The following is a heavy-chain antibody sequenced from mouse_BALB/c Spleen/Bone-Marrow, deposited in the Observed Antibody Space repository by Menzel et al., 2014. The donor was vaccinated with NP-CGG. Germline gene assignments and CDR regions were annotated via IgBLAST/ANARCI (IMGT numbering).Heavy chain of an antibody. CDR3: ARLTPDYAMDY. CDR1: GFTFSNYG. J-gene: IGHJ4*01. D-gene: IGHD1-3*01. CDR2: ISSGGSYT. Sequence: EVQLVESGGDLVKPGGSLKHSCAASGFTFSNYGMSWVRQTPDKRLEWVATISSGGSYTYFPDSVKGRFTISRDNAKNTLYLQMNSLKSEDAAMYYCARLTPDYAMDYWGQGTSVTVSS. V-gene: IGHV5-6*01.